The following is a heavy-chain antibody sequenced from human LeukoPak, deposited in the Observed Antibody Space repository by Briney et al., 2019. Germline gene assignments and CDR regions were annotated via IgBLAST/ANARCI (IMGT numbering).Heavy chain of an antibody. Sequence: ASVKVSCKASGYTFTSYDINWVRQATGQGLEWMGWMNPNSGNTGYAQKFQGRVTMTRNTSISTAYMELSSLRSEDTAVYYCARAHYDFWSGYYTRSWFDPWGQGTLVTVSS. CDR3: ARAHYDFWSGYYTRSWFDP. V-gene: IGHV1-8*01. CDR1: GYTFTSYD. J-gene: IGHJ5*02. D-gene: IGHD3-3*01. CDR2: MNPNSGNT.